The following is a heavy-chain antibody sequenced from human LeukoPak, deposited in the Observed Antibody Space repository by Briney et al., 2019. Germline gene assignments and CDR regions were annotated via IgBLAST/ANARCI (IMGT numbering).Heavy chain of an antibody. CDR2: IDHSGST. Sequence: SETLSLTCAVYGGSFSGYAWSWIRQPPGKGLEWIGEIDHSGSTNYNPSLKSRVTISIDTSKNQFSLKLSSVTAADTAVYYCAGASYYYGSGRNWFDPWGQGTLVTVSS. CDR1: GGSFSGYA. J-gene: IGHJ5*02. D-gene: IGHD3-10*01. CDR3: AGASYYYGSGRNWFDP. V-gene: IGHV4-34*01.